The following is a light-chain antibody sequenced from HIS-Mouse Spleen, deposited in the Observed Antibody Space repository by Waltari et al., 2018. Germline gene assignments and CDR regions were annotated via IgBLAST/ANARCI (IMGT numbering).Light chain of an antibody. Sequence: ELVMTQSPATLFVSPGERATLSCRASQSVSSNLAWYQQKPGQAARLLIYGASTRATGIPARFSGSGSGTEFTLTISSMQSEDFAVYYCQQYNNWQFTFGPGTKVDIK. CDR3: QQYNNWQFT. J-gene: IGKJ3*01. V-gene: IGKV3-15*01. CDR2: GAS. CDR1: QSVSSN.